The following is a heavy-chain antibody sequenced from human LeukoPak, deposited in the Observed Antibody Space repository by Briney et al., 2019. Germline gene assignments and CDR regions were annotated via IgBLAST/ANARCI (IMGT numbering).Heavy chain of an antibody. CDR1: GFTFSTYS. CDR2: ISSNGGST. V-gene: IGHV3-64*01. CDR3: ARDLEDLWFGELNSYYYYYGMDV. J-gene: IGHJ6*02. D-gene: IGHD3-10*01. Sequence: PGGSLRLSCAASGFTFSTYSMNWVRQAPGKGLEYVSVISSNGGSTYYANSVKGRFTISRDNSKNTLYLQMGSLRAEDTAVYYCARDLEDLWFGELNSYYYYYGMDVWGQGTTVTVSS.